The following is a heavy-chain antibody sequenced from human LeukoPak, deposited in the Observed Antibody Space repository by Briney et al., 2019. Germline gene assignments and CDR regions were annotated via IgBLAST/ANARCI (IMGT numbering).Heavy chain of an antibody. CDR2: IYYSGST. D-gene: IGHD1-1*01. CDR1: GGSISSSSYY. Sequence: PSETLSLTCTVSGGSISSSSYYWGWIRQPPGKGLEWIGSIYYSGSTYYNPSLKSRVTISVDTSKNQFSLKLSSVTAADTAVYYCARVRTSADAFDIWGQGTMVTVSS. J-gene: IGHJ3*02. V-gene: IGHV4-39*07. CDR3: ARVRTSADAFDI.